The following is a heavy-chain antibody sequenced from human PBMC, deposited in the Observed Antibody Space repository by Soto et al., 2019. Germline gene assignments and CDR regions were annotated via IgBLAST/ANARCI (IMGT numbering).Heavy chain of an antibody. V-gene: IGHV6-1*01. CDR1: GDRVSSNSAA. D-gene: IGHD6-19*01. Sequence: QVQLQQSGPGLVKLSQTLSLTCAISGDRVSSNSAAWNWIRQSPSRGLECLGTTYYRSKWYNDYAVSLKSRITINPDTSKNQFALQLNSVTPEDTDVYYCARGQWLVPGRYYVGRLRVFDYWGQGSLGTVSS. J-gene: IGHJ4*02. CDR3: ARGQWLVPGRYYVGRLRVFDY. CDR2: TYYRSKWYN.